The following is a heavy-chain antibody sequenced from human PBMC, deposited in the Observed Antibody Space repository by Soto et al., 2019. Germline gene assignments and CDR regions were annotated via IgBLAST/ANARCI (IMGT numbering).Heavy chain of an antibody. Sequence: GGSLRLSCAASGFTFSSYAMSWVRQAPGKGLEWVSAISGSGGSKYYADSVKGRFTISRDNSKNTLYLQMNSLRAEDTAVYYCAKRGRATHYFDYWGQGTLVTVSS. CDR2: ISGSGGSK. CDR3: AKRGRATHYFDY. D-gene: IGHD1-26*01. J-gene: IGHJ4*02. CDR1: GFTFSSYA. V-gene: IGHV3-23*01.